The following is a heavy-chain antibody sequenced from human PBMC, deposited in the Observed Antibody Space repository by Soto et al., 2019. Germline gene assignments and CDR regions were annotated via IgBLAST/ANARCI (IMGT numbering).Heavy chain of an antibody. CDR2: INSDGSST. Sequence: PGGSLRLSCAASGFTFSSYWMHWVRQAPGKGLVWVSRINSDGSSTSYADSVKGRFTISRDNAKNTLYLQMNSLRAEDTAVYYCAREGSGYGEQNWFDPWGQGTLVTVSS. D-gene: IGHD5-12*01. V-gene: IGHV3-74*01. J-gene: IGHJ5*02. CDR1: GFTFSSYW. CDR3: AREGSGYGEQNWFDP.